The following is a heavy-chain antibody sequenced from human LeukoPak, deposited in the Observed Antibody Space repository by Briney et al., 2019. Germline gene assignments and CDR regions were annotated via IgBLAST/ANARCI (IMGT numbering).Heavy chain of an antibody. CDR1: SGSITAIDNHY. D-gene: IGHD3-10*01. V-gene: IGHV4-39*01. Sequence: SETLSLTCSMSSGSITAIDNHYWGWIRQPPGKGLVWIGSINRGGHTYYNPPLESRFTISVDTSKNQFSLMVTSVTAADTAVYYCAGQRAWFGEWAFDYWGPGTLVTVSS. CDR3: AGQRAWFGEWAFDY. CDR2: INRGGHT. J-gene: IGHJ4*02.